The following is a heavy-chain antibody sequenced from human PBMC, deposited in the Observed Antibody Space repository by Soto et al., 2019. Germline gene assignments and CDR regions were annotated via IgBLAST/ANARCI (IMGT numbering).Heavy chain of an antibody. V-gene: IGHV3-21*01. CDR2: ISSSSYI. D-gene: IGHD2-8*01. CDR1: GFTFSSYS. J-gene: IGHJ6*02. Sequence: GGSLRVSCAASGFTFSSYSMNWVRQAPGKGLEWVSSISSSSYIYYADSVKGRFTISRDNAKNSLYLQMNSLRAEDTAVYYCLGYCTNGVCYGMDVWGQGTTVTVSS. CDR3: LGYCTNGVCYGMDV.